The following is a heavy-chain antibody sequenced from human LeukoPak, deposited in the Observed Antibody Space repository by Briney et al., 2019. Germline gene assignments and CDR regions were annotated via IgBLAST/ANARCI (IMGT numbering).Heavy chain of an antibody. Sequence: GESLQISCKGSGYSFTSYWIGWVRQMPGKGLEWMGFINPGDSDTRYSPSFQGQVTISADKSISTAYLQWSSLKASDTAMYYCARPLASGDSSGYEVYYWGQGTLVTVSS. D-gene: IGHD3-22*01. CDR1: GYSFTSYW. V-gene: IGHV5-51*01. J-gene: IGHJ4*02. CDR3: ARPLASGDSSGYEVYY. CDR2: INPGDSDT.